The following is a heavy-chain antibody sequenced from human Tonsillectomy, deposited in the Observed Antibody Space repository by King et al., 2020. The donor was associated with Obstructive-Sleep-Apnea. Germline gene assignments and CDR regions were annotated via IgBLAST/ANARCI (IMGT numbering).Heavy chain of an antibody. D-gene: IGHD3-22*01. CDR1: GFTFDDSA. V-gene: IGHV3-9*01. CDR3: AKGIGYYDSSGSYYDGMDV. CDR2: ISWNSGTI. J-gene: IGHJ6*02. Sequence: EVQLVESGGGLVQPGRSLRLSCAASGFTFDDSAMHWVRQAPGKGLEWVSGISWNSGTIGYADSVKGRFTISRDNAKNSQYLQMNSLRAEDTALYYCAKGIGYYDSSGSYYDGMDVWGQGTTVTVSS.